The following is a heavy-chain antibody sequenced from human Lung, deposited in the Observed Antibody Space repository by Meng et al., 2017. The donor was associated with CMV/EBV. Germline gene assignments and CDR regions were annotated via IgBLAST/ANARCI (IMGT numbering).Heavy chain of an antibody. V-gene: IGHV3-7*01. CDR1: GFTFSTSW. CDR3: ARAGLGYCSVTSCYNDY. J-gene: IGHJ4*02. Sequence: ESXKISXAASGFTFSTSWMTWVRQAPRKGLEWVANIREDGSSKYYADPVKGRFTISRDNAKNSLFLQMSSLRAEDTAMYYCARAGLGYCSVTSCYNDYWGQGXLVXVSS. CDR2: IREDGSSK. D-gene: IGHD2-2*02.